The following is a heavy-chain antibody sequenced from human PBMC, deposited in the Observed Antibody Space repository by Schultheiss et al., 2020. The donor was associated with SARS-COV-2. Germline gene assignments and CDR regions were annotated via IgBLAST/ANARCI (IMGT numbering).Heavy chain of an antibody. CDR1: GFTFSSYA. CDR3: AKDVGRFLEIYGMDV. Sequence: GGSLRLSCAASGFTFSSYAMHWVRQAPGKGLEWVAVISYDGSNKYYADSVKGRFTISRDNSKNTLYLQMNSLRTDDTGIYYCAKDVGRFLEIYGMDVWGQGTTVTVSS. J-gene: IGHJ6*02. CDR2: ISYDGSNK. V-gene: IGHV3-30-3*01. D-gene: IGHD3-3*01.